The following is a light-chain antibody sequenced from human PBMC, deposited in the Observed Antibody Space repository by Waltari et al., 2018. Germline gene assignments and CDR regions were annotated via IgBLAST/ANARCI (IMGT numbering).Light chain of an antibody. CDR2: YNS. CDR3: QAWDSRSDHRV. J-gene: IGLJ3*02. Sequence: SYVLTQPPSMSVAPGKTARITCGGNNIGVKSGHWYQQKPGQAPLLVIYYNSDRPSGIPERFSGSNSENTATLTINRVEAGDEADYYCQAWDSRSDHRVFGGGTKLTVL. V-gene: IGLV3-21*04. CDR1: NIGVKS.